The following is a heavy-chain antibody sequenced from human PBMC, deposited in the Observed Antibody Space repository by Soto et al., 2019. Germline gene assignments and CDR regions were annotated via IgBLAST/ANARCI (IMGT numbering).Heavy chain of an antibody. CDR3: ARRYGDYFDF. J-gene: IGHJ4*02. CDR2: IYYSGGT. Sequence: QVQLQESGPGLVKPSETLSLTCTVSGGSISSYYWSWIRQPPGKGLEWIGYIYYSGGTNYNPSLTSRVTISVATSKTQFSLKLSSVTAADPAVYYCARRYGDYFDFWGQGTLVTVSS. CDR1: GGSISSYY. D-gene: IGHD4-17*01. V-gene: IGHV4-59*08.